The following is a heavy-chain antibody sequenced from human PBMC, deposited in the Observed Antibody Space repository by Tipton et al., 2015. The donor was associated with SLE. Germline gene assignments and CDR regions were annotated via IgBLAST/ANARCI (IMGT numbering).Heavy chain of an antibody. D-gene: IGHD3-10*01. J-gene: IGHJ4*02. CDR3: ARTYYYGSGSSYPLEY. Sequence: TLYLTCTVSGGSISNYYWSWIRQPPGKELEWIGCFYNSGSTNYNPSLKSRVTISVDTSKNQFSLKLSSVTAADTAVYYCARTYYYGSGSSYPLEYWGQGTLVTVSS. CDR1: GGSISNYY. V-gene: IGHV4-59*08. CDR2: FYNSGST.